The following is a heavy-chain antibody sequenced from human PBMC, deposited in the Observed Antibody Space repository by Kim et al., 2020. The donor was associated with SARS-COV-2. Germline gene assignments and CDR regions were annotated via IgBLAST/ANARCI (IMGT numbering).Heavy chain of an antibody. Sequence: SETLSLTCAVYGGSFSGYYWSWIRQPPGNGLEWIGEINHSGSTNYNPSLKSRVTISVDTSKNQFSLKLSSVTAADTAVYYCASRYFDWLWYYGMDVWGQGTTVTVSS. CDR1: GGSFSGYY. J-gene: IGHJ6*02. CDR3: ASRYFDWLWYYGMDV. D-gene: IGHD3-9*01. CDR2: INHSGST. V-gene: IGHV4-34*01.